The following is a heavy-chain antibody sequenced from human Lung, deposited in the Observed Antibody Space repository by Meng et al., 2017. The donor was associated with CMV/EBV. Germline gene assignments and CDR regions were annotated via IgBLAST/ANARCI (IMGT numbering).Heavy chain of an antibody. V-gene: IGHV1-18*01. Sequence: QVHQWESGPEVEKLGASVTVSCKASGYTFTNYGITWVRQAPGQGLEWMGWINAYNGDTNYAQTLQGRLTMTTDTSTSTAYMELRSLRSDDTAVYYCARVEVGITSGDYWGQGTLVTVSS. J-gene: IGHJ4*02. D-gene: IGHD1-26*01. CDR3: ARVEVGITSGDY. CDR1: GYTFTNYG. CDR2: INAYNGDT.